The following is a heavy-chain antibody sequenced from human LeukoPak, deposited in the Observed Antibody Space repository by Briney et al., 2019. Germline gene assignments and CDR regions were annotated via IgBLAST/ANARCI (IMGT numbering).Heavy chain of an antibody. CDR3: ARDPLNDYGDYSYYFDY. J-gene: IGHJ4*02. Sequence: GGSLRLSCAASGLTFSSHWMHWVRQAPGKGLVWVSRITNDGSSTTYADSVKGRFTISRDNAKNMLYLQVNSLRAEDTAVYYCARDPLNDYGDYSYYFDYWGQGTLVTVSS. CDR2: ITNDGSST. V-gene: IGHV3-74*01. D-gene: IGHD4-17*01. CDR1: GLTFSSHW.